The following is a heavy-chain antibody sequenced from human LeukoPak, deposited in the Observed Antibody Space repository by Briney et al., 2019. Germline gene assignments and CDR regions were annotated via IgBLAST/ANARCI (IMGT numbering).Heavy chain of an antibody. CDR1: GFTVSSNY. J-gene: IGHJ3*02. CDR3: AREVPDIVVVPRSSEIGAFDI. V-gene: IGHV3-53*01. Sequence: PGGSLRLSCAASGFTVSSNYMSWVRQAPGKGLEWVSVIYSGGSTYYADSVKGRFTISRDNSKNTLYLQMNSLRAEDTAVYYCAREVPDIVVVPRSSEIGAFDIWGQGTMVTVSS. CDR2: IYSGGST. D-gene: IGHD2-2*01.